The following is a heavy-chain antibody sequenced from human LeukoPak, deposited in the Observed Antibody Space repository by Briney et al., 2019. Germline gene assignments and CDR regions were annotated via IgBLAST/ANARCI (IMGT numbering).Heavy chain of an antibody. CDR3: ARDWCSGGSCRLLDY. V-gene: IGHV3-30*09. Sequence: GGSLRLSCAASGFTFSGYAMHWVRQAPGKGLEWVALISYDGSNKDYADSVKGRFAISRDNAKNSLYLQMNSVRAEDTAVYYCARDWCSGGSCRLLDYWGQGTLVTVSS. D-gene: IGHD2-15*01. J-gene: IGHJ4*02. CDR1: GFTFSGYA. CDR2: ISYDGSNK.